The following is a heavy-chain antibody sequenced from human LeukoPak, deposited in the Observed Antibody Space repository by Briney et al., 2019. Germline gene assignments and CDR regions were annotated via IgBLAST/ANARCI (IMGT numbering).Heavy chain of an antibody. Sequence: GGSLRLSCAASGFXFSSYSMNWVRQAPGKGLEWVSSISSSSSYIYYADSVKGRFTISRDNAKNSLYLQMNSLRAEDTAVYYCARELRLGYCSGGSCYYYGMDVWGQGTTVTVSS. CDR3: ARELRLGYCSGGSCYYYGMDV. D-gene: IGHD2-15*01. J-gene: IGHJ6*02. CDR1: GFXFSSYS. CDR2: ISSSSSYI. V-gene: IGHV3-21*01.